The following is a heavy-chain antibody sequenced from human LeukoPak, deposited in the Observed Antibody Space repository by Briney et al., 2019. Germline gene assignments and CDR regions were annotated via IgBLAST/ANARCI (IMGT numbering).Heavy chain of an antibody. V-gene: IGHV4-4*07. Sequence: SETLSLTCTVSGGSISSYYWSWIRQPAGKGLEWIGRIYTSGSTNYNPSLKSRVTMSVDTSKNQFSLKLSSVTAADTAVYYCAGDFRYGDYERYFDVWGRGTLVTVSS. CDR2: IYTSGST. D-gene: IGHD4-17*01. CDR1: GGSISSYY. J-gene: IGHJ2*01. CDR3: AGDFRYGDYERYFDV.